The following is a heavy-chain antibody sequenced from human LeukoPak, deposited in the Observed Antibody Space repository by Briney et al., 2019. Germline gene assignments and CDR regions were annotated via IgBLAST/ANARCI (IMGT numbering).Heavy chain of an antibody. D-gene: IGHD3-22*01. CDR3: ARDRDYYDSSGYSYYFDY. Sequence: SETLSLTCTVPGGSISSYYWSWIRQPPGKGLEWIGYIYYSGSTNYNPSLKSRVTISVDTSKNQFSLKLSSVTAADTAVYYCARDRDYYDSSGYSYYFDYWGQGTLVTVSS. V-gene: IGHV4-59*01. J-gene: IGHJ4*02. CDR2: IYYSGST. CDR1: GGSISSYY.